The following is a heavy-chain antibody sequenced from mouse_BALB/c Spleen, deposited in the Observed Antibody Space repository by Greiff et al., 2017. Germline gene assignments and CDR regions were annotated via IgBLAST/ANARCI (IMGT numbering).Heavy chain of an antibody. J-gene: IGHJ3*01. CDR1: GYTFTSYT. V-gene: IGHV1-4*02. CDR3: ALYDSFAY. D-gene: IGHD2-4*01. Sequence: VKLVESAAELARPGASVKMSCKASGYTFTSYTMHWVKQRPGQGLEWIGYINPSSGYTEYNQKFKDKTTLTADKSSSTAYMQLSSLTSEDSAVYYCALYDSFAYWGQGTLVTVSA. CDR2: INPSSGYT.